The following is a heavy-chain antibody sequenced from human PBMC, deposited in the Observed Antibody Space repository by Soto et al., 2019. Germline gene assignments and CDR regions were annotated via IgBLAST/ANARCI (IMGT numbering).Heavy chain of an antibody. Sequence: QVQLQESGPGLVKPSQTLSLTCTVSGGSISSGGYYWSWIRQHPGKGLEWIGYIYYSGSTYYNPTFKSRVTISVDTPKNQFSLKLSSVTAADTAVYYCARVPHDDYGDPRFDPWGQGTLVTVSS. J-gene: IGHJ5*02. V-gene: IGHV4-31*03. D-gene: IGHD4-17*01. CDR1: GGSISSGGYY. CDR3: ARVPHDDYGDPRFDP. CDR2: IYYSGST.